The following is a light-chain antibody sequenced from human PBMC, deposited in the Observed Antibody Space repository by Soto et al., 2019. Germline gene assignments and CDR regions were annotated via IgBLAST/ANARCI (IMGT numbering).Light chain of an antibody. CDR3: SSFTSSVTYV. J-gene: IGLJ1*01. CDR2: DVS. V-gene: IGLV2-14*01. CDR1: SSDVGGHNS. Sequence: QSVRTEPACVSVSPGQSITISCTGTSSDVGGHNSVSWYRQDPGKAPKLMIYDVSNRPSGVSDRFSGSKSGNTASLTISGLQIEDEADYYCSSFTSSVTYVFGTGTKVTVL.